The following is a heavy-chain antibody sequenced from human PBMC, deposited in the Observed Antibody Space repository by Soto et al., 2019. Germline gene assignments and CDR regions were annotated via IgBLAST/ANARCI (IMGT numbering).Heavy chain of an antibody. V-gene: IGHV4-34*01. Sequence: SETLSLTCAVYGGSFSGYYWSWIRQPPGKGLEWIGEINHSGSTNYNPSLKSRVTISVDTSKNQFSLKLSSVTAADTAVYYCASLTFIAAAGTGWFDPWGQGTLVTVSS. CDR2: INHSGST. J-gene: IGHJ5*02. CDR3: ASLTFIAAAGTGWFDP. D-gene: IGHD6-13*01. CDR1: GGSFSGYY.